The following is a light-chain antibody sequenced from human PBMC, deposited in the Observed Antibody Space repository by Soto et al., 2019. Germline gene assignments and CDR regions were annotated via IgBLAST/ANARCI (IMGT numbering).Light chain of an antibody. CDR2: VVS. V-gene: IGKV1-39*01. CDR1: RSVSNY. J-gene: IGKJ1*01. CDR3: QKSHIIPLT. Sequence: DIQMTQSPSSLSASVGDRVTITCRARRSVSNYVSWYQQKPGKAPKLLIYVVSSLQSGVPSRFSGSGYGTDFTLTSRSLQPEDCATYYCQKSHIIPLTFGQGTKVESK.